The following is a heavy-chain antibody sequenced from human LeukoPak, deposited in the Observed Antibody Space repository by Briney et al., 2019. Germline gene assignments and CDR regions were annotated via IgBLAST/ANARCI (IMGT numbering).Heavy chain of an antibody. J-gene: IGHJ4*02. Sequence: PSETLSLTCTVSGGSISSGDYYWSWVRQPPGKGLEWIGYIYCSGSTYYNPSLKSRVTISVDTSKNQFSLKLSSVTAADTAVYYCAREEPAARVGYWGQGPLVTVSS. CDR3: AREEPAARVGY. CDR2: IYCSGST. CDR1: GGSISSGDYY. D-gene: IGHD2-2*01. V-gene: IGHV4-30-4*08.